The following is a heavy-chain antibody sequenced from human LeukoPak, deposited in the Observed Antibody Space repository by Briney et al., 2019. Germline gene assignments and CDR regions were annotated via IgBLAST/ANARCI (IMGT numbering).Heavy chain of an antibody. CDR3: ARGGSSSKAFDI. Sequence: ASVKVSCEASGGTFSSYAISWVRQAPGQGLEWMGGIIPIFGTANYAQKFQGRVTITADESTSTAYMELSSLRSEDTAVYYCARGGSSSKAFDIWGQGTMVTVSS. CDR1: GGTFSSYA. CDR2: IIPIFGTA. V-gene: IGHV1-69*13. J-gene: IGHJ3*02. D-gene: IGHD6-6*01.